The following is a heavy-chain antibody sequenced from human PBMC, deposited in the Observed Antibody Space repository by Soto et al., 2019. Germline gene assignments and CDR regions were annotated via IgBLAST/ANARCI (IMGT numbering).Heavy chain of an antibody. V-gene: IGHV4-31*03. CDR3: ARVSKMIPFTDY. CDR1: GGSISSGGYY. J-gene: IGHJ4*02. D-gene: IGHD3-22*01. Sequence: SETLSLTCTVSGGSISSGGYYWNWIRQHPGKGLEWIGYIYYIGSTYYNPSLKSRVTISVDKSKNQFSLKLSSVTAADTAVYYCARVSKMIPFTDYWGQGTLVTVS. CDR2: IYYIGST.